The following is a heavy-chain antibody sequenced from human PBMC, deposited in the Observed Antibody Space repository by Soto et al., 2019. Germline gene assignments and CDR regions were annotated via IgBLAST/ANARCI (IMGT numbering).Heavy chain of an antibody. J-gene: IGHJ4*02. CDR1: GFTFTNYY. CDR2: VNEDGRER. D-gene: IGHD1-26*01. Sequence: EVQLVESGGGLVQPGGSLRLSCAASGFTFTNYYMSWVRQAQGKGLEWVANVNEDGRERYYVDSVKGRFTVSRDNAKNSLYLQMNSLRAEDTAVYYCAKWGGAGGDYWGQGTLVTVSS. V-gene: IGHV3-7*01. CDR3: AKWGGAGGDY.